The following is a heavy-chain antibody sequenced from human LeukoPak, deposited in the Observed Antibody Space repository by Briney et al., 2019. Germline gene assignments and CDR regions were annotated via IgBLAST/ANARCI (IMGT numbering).Heavy chain of an antibody. Sequence: GRSLRLSCAASGFTFSSYGMHWVRQALGKGLEWVAVISYDGSNKYYADSVKGRFTISRDNSKNTLYLQMNSLRAEDTAVYYCAKLSPDYGVGLDYWGQGTLVTVSS. CDR2: ISYDGSNK. V-gene: IGHV3-30*18. CDR3: AKLSPDYGVGLDY. J-gene: IGHJ4*02. CDR1: GFTFSSYG. D-gene: IGHD4-17*01.